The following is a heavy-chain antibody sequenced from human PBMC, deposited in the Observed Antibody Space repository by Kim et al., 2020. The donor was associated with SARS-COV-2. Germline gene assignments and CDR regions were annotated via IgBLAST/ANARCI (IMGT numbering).Heavy chain of an antibody. J-gene: IGHJ4*02. CDR2: ISWNSGSI. CDR3: AKAGGYSSSWSTNYFDY. V-gene: IGHV3-9*01. D-gene: IGHD6-13*01. Sequence: GGSLRLSCAASGFTFDDYAMHWVRQAPGKGLEWVSGISWNSGSIGYADSVKGRFTISRDNAKNSLYLQMNSLRAEDTALYYCAKAGGYSSSWSTNYFDYWGQGTLVTVSS. CDR1: GFTFDDYA.